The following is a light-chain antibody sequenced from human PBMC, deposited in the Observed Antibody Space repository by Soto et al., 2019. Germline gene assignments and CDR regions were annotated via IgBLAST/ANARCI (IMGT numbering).Light chain of an antibody. J-gene: IGLJ1*01. CDR2: DVS. Sequence: QSALTQPASVSGSPGQSITISCTGTSSDIGGYNYVSWYQQHPGKAPKLMIYDVSNRPSGVSNRFSGSKSGNTASLTISGLQADDEADYYCNSYTRSSTPYVFGTGTKLTVL. CDR3: NSYTRSSTPYV. V-gene: IGLV2-14*01. CDR1: SSDIGGYNY.